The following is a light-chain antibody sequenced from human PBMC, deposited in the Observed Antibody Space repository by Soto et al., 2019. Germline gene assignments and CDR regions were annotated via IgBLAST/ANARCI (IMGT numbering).Light chain of an antibody. Sequence: ENVLTQSPGTLSLSPGERATLSCRASQSVDSSYLAWYQQKPGQAPRLLIYGTSSRATGVSARFSGSGSGTDFTLTINRLEPEDFAVYYCQQYDNSPYTFGQGTKLEIK. V-gene: IGKV3-20*01. CDR1: QSVDSSY. CDR3: QQYDNSPYT. CDR2: GTS. J-gene: IGKJ2*01.